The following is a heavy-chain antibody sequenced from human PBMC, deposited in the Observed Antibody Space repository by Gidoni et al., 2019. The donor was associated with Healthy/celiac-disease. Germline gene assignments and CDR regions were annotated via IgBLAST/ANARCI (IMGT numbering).Heavy chain of an antibody. D-gene: IGHD3-16*02. CDR3: ARGTITFGGVIVRSWFDP. J-gene: IGHJ5*02. Sequence: QVQLQESGPGLVKPSETLSLTCTVSGGSISSYYWSWIRQPAGKGLEWIGRIYTSGSTNYNPSLKSRVTMSVGTSKNQFSLKLSSVTAADTAVYYCARGTITFGGVIVRSWFDPWGQGTLVTVSS. CDR1: GGSISSYY. CDR2: IYTSGST. V-gene: IGHV4-4*07.